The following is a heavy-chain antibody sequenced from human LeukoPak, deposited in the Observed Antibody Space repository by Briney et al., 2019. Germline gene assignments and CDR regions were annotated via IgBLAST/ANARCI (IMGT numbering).Heavy chain of an antibody. CDR2: IRNDGGDK. CDR3: AKVLSSSWGYFGF. Sequence: GGSLRLSCAASGFTFSSYGMHWVRQAPGKGLEWVAFIRNDGGDKYYADSVKGRFTISRDNSKNTLYLQMNSLRVEDTALYYCAKVLSSSWGYFGFWGQGTLVTVPS. J-gene: IGHJ4*02. CDR1: GFTFSSYG. V-gene: IGHV3-30*02. D-gene: IGHD6-13*01.